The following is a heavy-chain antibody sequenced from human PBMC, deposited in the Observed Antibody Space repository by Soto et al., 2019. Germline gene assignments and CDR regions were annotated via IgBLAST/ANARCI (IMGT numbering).Heavy chain of an antibody. Sequence: GAPVKVSRQVFGYTLPELFLHWGGQAPGKGLEWMGGFDPEDGETIYAQKFQGRVTMTEDTSTDTAYMELSSLRSEDTAVYYCATGPPYCSSTSCYENYWGQGTLVTVSS. CDR2: FDPEDGET. CDR1: GYTLPELF. V-gene: IGHV1-24*01. J-gene: IGHJ4*02. CDR3: ATGPPYCSSTSCYENY. D-gene: IGHD2-2*01.